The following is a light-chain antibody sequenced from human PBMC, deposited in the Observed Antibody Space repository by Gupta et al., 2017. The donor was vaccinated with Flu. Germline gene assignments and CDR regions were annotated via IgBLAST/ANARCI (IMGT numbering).Light chain of an antibody. J-gene: IGKJ2*03. V-gene: IGKV3-20*01. Sequence: EIVLTQSPDTLSLSPGEGATLSCRASQYVSNNYLAWYQQRPGQAPRLIMYGASTRATGIPDRFSGSGSGTDFTLTISRLEPQDFAVYFCQQFGTTPLSFGRGT. CDR2: GAS. CDR3: QQFGTTPLS. CDR1: QYVSNNY.